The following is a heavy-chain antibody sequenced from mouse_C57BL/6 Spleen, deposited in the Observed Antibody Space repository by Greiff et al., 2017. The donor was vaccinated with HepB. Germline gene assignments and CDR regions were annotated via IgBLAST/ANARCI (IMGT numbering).Heavy chain of an antibody. CDR1: GYAFTNYL. V-gene: IGHV1-54*01. CDR3: ARSGFTTVVVPYAMDY. CDR2: INPGSGGT. D-gene: IGHD1-1*01. J-gene: IGHJ4*01. Sequence: VQLQESGAELVRPGTSVKVSCKASGYAFTNYLIEWVKQRPGPGLEWIGVINPGSGGTNYNEKFKGKATLTAGKSSSTAYMQLSSLTSEDSAVFFCARSGFTTVVVPYAMDYWGQGTSVTVSS.